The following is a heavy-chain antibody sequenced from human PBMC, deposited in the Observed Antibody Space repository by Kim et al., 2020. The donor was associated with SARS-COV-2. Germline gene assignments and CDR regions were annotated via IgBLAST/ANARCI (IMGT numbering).Heavy chain of an antibody. D-gene: IGHD2-21*02. CDR1: GFTLGNNV. CDR2: IRTRASAETT. Sequence: GGSLRLSCAASGFTLGNNVMSWVRQAPGRGLEWVSTIRTRASAETTYYADSVNGRFTVSRDISKNTLYLELSSLRADDTALYYCAKYRGGSDWPVFDSW. J-gene: IGHJ4*01. CDR3: AKYRGGSDWPVFDS. V-gene: IGHV3-23*01.